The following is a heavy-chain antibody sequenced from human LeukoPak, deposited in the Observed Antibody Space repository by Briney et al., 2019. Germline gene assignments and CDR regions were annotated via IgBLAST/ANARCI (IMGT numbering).Heavy chain of an antibody. CDR3: ARDRTEPDYYCYYMDV. CDR2: ISSSSSYI. J-gene: IGHJ6*03. CDR1: GFTFSSYS. D-gene: IGHD1-14*01. V-gene: IGHV3-21*01. Sequence: PGGSLRLSCAASGFTFSSYSMNWDRQAPGKGLEWVSSISSSSSYIYYADSVKGRFTISRDNAKNSLYLQMNSLRAEDTAVYYCARDRTEPDYYCYYMDVWGKGTTVTVSS.